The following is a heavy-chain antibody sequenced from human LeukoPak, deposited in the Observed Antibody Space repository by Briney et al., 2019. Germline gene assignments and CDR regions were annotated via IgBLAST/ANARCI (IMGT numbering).Heavy chain of an antibody. D-gene: IGHD3-16*01. CDR1: GGSISSYY. CDR3: ARDHLNGGQADY. CDR2: IYYSGST. Sequence: SETLSLTCTVSGGSISSYYWSWIRQPPGKGLEWIGYIYYSGSTNYNPSLESRVTISVDTSKNQFSLKLSSVTAADTAVYYCARDHLNGGQADYWGQGTLVTVSS. J-gene: IGHJ4*02. V-gene: IGHV4-59*12.